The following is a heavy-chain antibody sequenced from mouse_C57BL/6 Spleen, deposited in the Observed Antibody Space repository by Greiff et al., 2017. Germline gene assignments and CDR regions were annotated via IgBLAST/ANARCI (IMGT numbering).Heavy chain of an antibody. V-gene: IGHV5-17*01. CDR3: ARPHYYGSSGFAY. CDR2: ISSGSSTI. CDR1: GFTFSDYG. Sequence: EVQRVASGGGLVKPGGSLKLSCAASGFTFSDYGMHWVRQAPEKGLAWVAYISSGSSTIYYADTVKGRFTISRDNAKNTLFLQMTSLRSEDTAMYYCARPHYYGSSGFAYWGQGTLVTVSA. D-gene: IGHD1-1*01. J-gene: IGHJ3*01.